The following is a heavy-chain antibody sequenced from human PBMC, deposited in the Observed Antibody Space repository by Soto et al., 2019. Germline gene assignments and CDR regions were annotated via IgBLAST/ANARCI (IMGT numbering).Heavy chain of an antibody. CDR1: GYSFTSYW. CDR3: ARLGATYGPYYYYGMDV. CDR2: IYPGDSDT. J-gene: IGHJ6*02. Sequence: GESLKISCKGSGYSFTSYWIGWVRQMPGKGLEWMGIIYPGDSDTRYSPSFQGQVTISADKSIGTAYLQWSSLKASDTAMYYCARLGATYGPYYYYGMDVWGQGTTVTVSS. V-gene: IGHV5-51*01. D-gene: IGHD4-17*01.